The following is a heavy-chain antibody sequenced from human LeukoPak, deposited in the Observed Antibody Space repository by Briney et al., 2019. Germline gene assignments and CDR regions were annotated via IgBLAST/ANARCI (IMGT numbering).Heavy chain of an antibody. J-gene: IGHJ6*03. Sequence: SETLSLTCTVSSGSISSYYWSWIRQPPGKGLEWIGYIYYSGSTNSNPSLKSRVTISVDTSKNQVSLKLSSVTAADTAVYYCARLISPDSYFYFSEYYYMDVWGKGTTVTISS. V-gene: IGHV4-59*01. CDR2: IYYSGST. D-gene: IGHD3-10*01. CDR3: ARLISPDSYFYFSEYYYMDV. CDR1: SGSISSYY.